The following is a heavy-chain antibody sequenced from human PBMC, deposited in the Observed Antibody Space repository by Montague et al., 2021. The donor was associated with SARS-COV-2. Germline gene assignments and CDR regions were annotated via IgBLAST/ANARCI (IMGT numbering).Heavy chain of an antibody. Sequence: SETLSLTCSVSGGSISSYYWSWIRQSPGKGLEWIGYIFHSGITDYNPSLKSRVTISVDMSKNQFSLQLNSVTAADSAVYYCARTVYNWNDCFDPWGQGTLVTVSS. V-gene: IGHV4-59*13. CDR3: ARTVYNWNDCFDP. J-gene: IGHJ5*02. CDR1: GGSISSYY. CDR2: IFHSGIT. D-gene: IGHD1-20*01.